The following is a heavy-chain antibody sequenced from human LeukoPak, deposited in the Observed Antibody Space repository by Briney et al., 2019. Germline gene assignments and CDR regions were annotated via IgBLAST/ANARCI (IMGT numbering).Heavy chain of an antibody. J-gene: IGHJ4*02. CDR1: GFTFSSYS. V-gene: IGHV3-48*01. Sequence: GGSLRLSCAASGFTFSSYSMNWVRQAPGKGLEWVSYISSSSSTMYYVDSVKGRFSISRDNAKNTLYLQMSSLRAEDTAVYYCVKAIYYYSSGSYYKVFDHWGQGTLVTVSS. D-gene: IGHD3-10*01. CDR3: VKAIYYYSSGSYYKVFDH. CDR2: ISSSSSTM.